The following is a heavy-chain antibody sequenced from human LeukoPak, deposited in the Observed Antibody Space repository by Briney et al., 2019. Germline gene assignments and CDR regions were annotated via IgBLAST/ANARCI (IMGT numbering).Heavy chain of an antibody. Sequence: GASVKVSCKASGYTFTGYYIHWVRQAPGQGLEWMGWINPDRGATNSAQKFQGRVTMTRDTSISTAYMELSSLRYDDTAMYYCAREIFGITARPVDYWGQGTLVTVSS. CDR3: AREIFGITARPVDY. CDR2: INPDRGAT. D-gene: IGHD6-6*01. V-gene: IGHV1-2*02. CDR1: GYTFTGYY. J-gene: IGHJ4*02.